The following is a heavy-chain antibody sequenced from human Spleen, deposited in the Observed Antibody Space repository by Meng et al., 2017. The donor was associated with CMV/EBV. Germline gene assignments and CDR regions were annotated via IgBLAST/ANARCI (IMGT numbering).Heavy chain of an antibody. CDR3: AHSSLYNWFDP. Sequence: TFSGFSLSTTGEGVAWLRQPPGKALEWLGMIYWNDAQGYSPSLRSRLTITKGTSKNQVVLTMTNMDPVDTATYYCAHSSLYNWFDPWGQGTLVTVSS. CDR1: GFSLSTTGEG. J-gene: IGHJ5*02. CDR2: IYWNDAQ. V-gene: IGHV2-5*01.